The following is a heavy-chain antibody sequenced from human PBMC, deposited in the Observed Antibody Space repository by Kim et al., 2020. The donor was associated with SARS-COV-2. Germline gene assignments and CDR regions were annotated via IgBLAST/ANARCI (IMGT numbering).Heavy chain of an antibody. J-gene: IGHJ4*02. V-gene: IGHV3-48*03. Sequence: STIYYADSVKGRFTISRDNAKNSLYLQMNSLRAEDTAVYYCARGRGGMGYWGQGTLVTVSS. D-gene: IGHD3-16*01. CDR2: STI. CDR3: ARGRGGMGY.